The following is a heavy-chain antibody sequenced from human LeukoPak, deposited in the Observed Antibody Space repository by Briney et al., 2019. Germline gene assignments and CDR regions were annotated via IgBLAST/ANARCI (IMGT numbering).Heavy chain of an antibody. CDR1: GGSFRGCY. J-gene: IGHJ5*02. V-gene: IGHV4-34*01. Sequence: SETLSLTCAVYGGSFRGCYWNWFRQPPGKGLEWIGEINNSGGTNYNPSLKSRVTISGDTSTNQFSLKVNSVTAADTAVYYCARAISGSTTWGQGTLVTVSS. D-gene: IGHD3-10*01. CDR2: INNSGGT. CDR3: ARAISGSTT.